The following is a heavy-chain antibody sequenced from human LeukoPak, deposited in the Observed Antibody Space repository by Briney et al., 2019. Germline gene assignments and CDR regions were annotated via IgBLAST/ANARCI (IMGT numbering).Heavy chain of an antibody. CDR1: GYTLTELS. CDR3: ATDLVLMESGSYRDY. J-gene: IGHJ4*02. D-gene: IGHD1-26*01. V-gene: IGHV1-24*01. Sequence: ASVKVSCKVSGYTLTELSMHWVRQAPGKGLEWMGGFDPEDGETIYAQKFQGRVTMIEDTSTDTAYMELSSLRSEDTAVYYCATDLVLMESGSYRDYWGQGTLVTVSS. CDR2: FDPEDGET.